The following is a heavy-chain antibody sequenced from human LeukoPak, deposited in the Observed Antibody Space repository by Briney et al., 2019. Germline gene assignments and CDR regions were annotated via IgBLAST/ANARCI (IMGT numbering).Heavy chain of an antibody. Sequence: RGSLRLSCAASGFTFSSYAMHWVRQAPGKGLEWVAVISYDGSNKYYADSVKGRFTISRDNSKNTLYLQMNSLRAEDTAVYYCAKDDDWGRYKHWGQGTLVTVSS. CDR2: ISYDGSNK. CDR1: GFTFSSYA. V-gene: IGHV3-30*04. D-gene: IGHD3-16*01. J-gene: IGHJ1*01. CDR3: AKDDDWGRYKH.